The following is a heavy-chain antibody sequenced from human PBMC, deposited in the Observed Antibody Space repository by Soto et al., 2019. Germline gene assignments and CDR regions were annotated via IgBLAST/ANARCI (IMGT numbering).Heavy chain of an antibody. Sequence: QLHLQESGPRLVKPSETLSLTCTVSGGSIRGSDDYWAWIRQSPGKGLEYIGSVFYTGSAYYNPSLKSRVAIVADTSMNRFFLNLKSVTATDTAVYYCAKTPSGWYDSWGQGTLVTVSS. CDR2: VFYTGSA. CDR1: GGSIRGSDDY. CDR3: AKTPSGWYDS. D-gene: IGHD1-26*01. V-gene: IGHV4-39*01. J-gene: IGHJ5*01.